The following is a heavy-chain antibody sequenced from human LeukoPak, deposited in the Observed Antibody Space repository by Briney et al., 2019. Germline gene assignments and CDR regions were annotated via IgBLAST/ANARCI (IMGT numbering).Heavy chain of an antibody. J-gene: IGHJ4*02. D-gene: IGHD3-10*01. Sequence: GGSLRLSCAAYGFTFSSYEMNWVRQAPGKGLEWVSYISSSGSTIYYADSVKGRFTISRDNAKNSLYLQMNSQRGEDTAVYYCAASTVRGRFDYWGQGTLVTVSS. CDR1: GFTFSSYE. V-gene: IGHV3-48*03. CDR2: ISSSGSTI. CDR3: AASTVRGRFDY.